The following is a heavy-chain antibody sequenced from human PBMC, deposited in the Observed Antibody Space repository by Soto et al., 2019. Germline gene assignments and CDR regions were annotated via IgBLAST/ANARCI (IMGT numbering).Heavy chain of an antibody. D-gene: IGHD3-9*01. Sequence: GASVKVSCKASGYTFTSYVISWVRQAPGQGLEWMGWISAYNGNTKYSQKCQGRVTITRDTSASTAYMELSSLRSEDTAVYYCARDGILTGSINWFYPWGQGTLVTVAS. CDR1: GYTFTSYV. CDR2: ISAYNGNT. CDR3: ARDGILTGSINWFYP. J-gene: IGHJ5*02. V-gene: IGHV1-18*01.